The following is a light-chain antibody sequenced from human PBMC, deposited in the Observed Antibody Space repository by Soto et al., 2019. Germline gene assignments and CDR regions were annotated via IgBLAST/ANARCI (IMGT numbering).Light chain of an antibody. CDR3: QQYCSLPLT. J-gene: IGKJ4*01. CDR1: QSVSSDY. V-gene: IGKV3-20*01. Sequence: EIVLTQSPGTLSLSPGERATLSCRASQSVSSDYLAWYQQKPGQAPRLLIYGVSSRAAGIPGRFSGSGSGTHFTLSIGRLEPEEFAVYYCQQYCSLPLTFSGGTKVEIK. CDR2: GVS.